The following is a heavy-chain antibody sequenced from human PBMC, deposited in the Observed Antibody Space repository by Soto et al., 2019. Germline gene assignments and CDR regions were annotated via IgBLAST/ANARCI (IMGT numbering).Heavy chain of an antibody. CDR3: AGWAFCSLGSCYPYY. D-gene: IGHD2-15*01. V-gene: IGHV5-51*01. Sequence: EVQLVQSGAEVEKPGESLHISCKASGYSFTRYWIGWVRQMPGKGLEWMGIIHPADSAIKYRPSFQGQVTISADKSITTAYLQWTSLKASDTAVYYCAGWAFCSLGSCYPYYWGQGTLVTASS. CDR2: IHPADSAI. J-gene: IGHJ4*02. CDR1: GYSFTRYW.